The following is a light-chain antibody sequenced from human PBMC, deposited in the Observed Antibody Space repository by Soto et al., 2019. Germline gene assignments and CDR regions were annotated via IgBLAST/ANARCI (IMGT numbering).Light chain of an antibody. CDR1: QSISNNH. Sequence: EIVLTQSPGTLSLSPGERVTLSCRASQSISNNHLAWYQQKSGQAPRLLIHGTSNRATGIPDRFSGSGSGTDFTLTFSRLEPEDFAVYYCEYYGSSITFGGGTKVDI. CDR2: GTS. V-gene: IGKV3-20*01. CDR3: EYYGSSIT. J-gene: IGKJ4*01.